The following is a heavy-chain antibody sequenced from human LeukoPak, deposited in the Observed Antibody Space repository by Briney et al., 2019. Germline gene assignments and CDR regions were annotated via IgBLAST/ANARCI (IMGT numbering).Heavy chain of an antibody. J-gene: IGHJ4*02. CDR3: ASGPSLGTTHPYFDY. D-gene: IGHD2-15*01. CDR1: GHTFTGYY. CDR2: INPNNGGT. V-gene: IGHV1-2*02. Sequence: GASVKVSCKESGHTFTGYYIHWLRQAPGEGLEWMGWINPNNGGTNYAQRFQGRVTMTRDMSISTAYMEMSRLSVDDTAENYCASGPSLGTTHPYFDYWGQGTLVTVSS.